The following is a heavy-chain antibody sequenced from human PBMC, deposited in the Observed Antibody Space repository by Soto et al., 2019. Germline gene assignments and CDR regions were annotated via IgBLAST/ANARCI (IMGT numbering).Heavy chain of an antibody. D-gene: IGHD3-22*01. V-gene: IGHV3-11*01. CDR1: GFSFSDYY. J-gene: IGHJ4*02. Sequence: LSCAGSGFSFSDYYMSWIRQAPGKGLEWVSYISSSGDIIYYADSVKGRFTISRDNAKNSLYLQMNSLRAEDTAVYYCARDLGYYASDGYFDYWGQGTVVTVSS. CDR2: ISSSGDII. CDR3: ARDLGYYASDGYFDY.